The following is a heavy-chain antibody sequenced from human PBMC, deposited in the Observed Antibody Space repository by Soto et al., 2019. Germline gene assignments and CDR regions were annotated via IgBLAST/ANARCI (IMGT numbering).Heavy chain of an antibody. Sequence: GGSLRLSCAASGFTFSDYYMSWIRQAPGKGLEWVSYISDTGGTKYYAESVKGRFTISRDNTKSSLYLQMNSLRAEDTAVYYCAREMVIAATNHYYYGMDVWGQGTTVTVSS. D-gene: IGHD2-15*01. CDR2: ISDTGGTK. CDR3: AREMVIAATNHYYYGMDV. V-gene: IGHV3-11*01. CDR1: GFTFSDYY. J-gene: IGHJ6*02.